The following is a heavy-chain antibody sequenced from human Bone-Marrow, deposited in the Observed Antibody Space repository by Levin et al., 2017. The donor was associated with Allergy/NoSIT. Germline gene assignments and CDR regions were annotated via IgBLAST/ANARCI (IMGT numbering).Heavy chain of an antibody. J-gene: IGHJ4*02. D-gene: IGHD5-18*01. CDR1: GFTFSSYA. CDR2: ISGSGGST. V-gene: IGHV3-23*01. CDR3: AKDGGGYSYGYLGY. Sequence: TGGSLRLSCAASGFTFSSYAMSWVRQAPGKGLEWVSAISGSGGSTYYADSVKGRFTISRDNSKNTLYLQMNSLRAEDTAVYYCAKDGGGYSYGYLGYWGQGTLVTVSS.